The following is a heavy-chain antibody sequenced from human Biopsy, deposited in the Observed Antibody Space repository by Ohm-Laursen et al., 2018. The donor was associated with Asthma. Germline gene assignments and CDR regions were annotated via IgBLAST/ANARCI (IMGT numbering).Heavy chain of an antibody. CDR3: ARGDSSGWSHYYFDY. V-gene: IGHV3-53*01. Sequence: SLRLSCAASGFPVSRDHMFWVRQAPGKGLEWVSVIYRGGTSHTADSVRGRFTISRDFSKNTLHLQVHSLRVEDTAVYYCARGDSSGWSHYYFDYWGQGTLVTVSS. CDR2: IYRGGTS. J-gene: IGHJ4*02. D-gene: IGHD6-19*01. CDR1: GFPVSRDH.